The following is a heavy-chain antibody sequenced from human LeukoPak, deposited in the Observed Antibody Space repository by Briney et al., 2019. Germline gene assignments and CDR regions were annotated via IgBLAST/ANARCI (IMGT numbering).Heavy chain of an antibody. CDR1: GGTFSSYA. CDR2: IIPIFGTA. D-gene: IGHD3-22*01. V-gene: IGHV1-69*05. CDR3: ARAIDYGSSGYPYYYYYMDV. J-gene: IGHJ6*03. Sequence: GASVKVSCKASGGTFSSYAISWVRQAPGQGLEWMGGIIPIFGTANYAQKFQGRVTITTDESTSTAYMELSSLRSEDTAVYYCARAIDYGSSGYPYYYYYMDVWGKGTTVTVSS.